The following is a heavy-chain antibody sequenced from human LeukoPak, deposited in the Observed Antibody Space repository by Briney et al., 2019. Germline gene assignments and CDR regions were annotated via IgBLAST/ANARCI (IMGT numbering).Heavy chain of an antibody. CDR1: GGSISTYY. V-gene: IGHV4-59*12. Sequence: SETLSLTCTVSGGSISTYYWSWIRQPPGKGLEWIGYTHYSGSTNYNPSLKSRVTISVDTSKNQFSLKLSSVTAADTAVYYCASSDCSSTSCLDPWGQGTLVTVSS. CDR2: THYSGST. J-gene: IGHJ5*02. CDR3: ASSDCSSTSCLDP. D-gene: IGHD2-2*01.